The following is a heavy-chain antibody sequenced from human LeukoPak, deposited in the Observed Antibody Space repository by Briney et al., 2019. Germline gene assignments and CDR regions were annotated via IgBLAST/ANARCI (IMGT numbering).Heavy chain of an antibody. CDR1: GFTFSSYA. CDR3: AKRKGDSSAQDFDY. D-gene: IGHD3-22*01. Sequence: SGGSLRLSCAASGFTFSSYAMSWVRQAPGKGLEWVSAISGSGGSTYYADSVKGRFTISRDNSKNTLYLQMNSLRAEDTAVYYCAKRKGDSSAQDFDYWGQGTLVTVSS. J-gene: IGHJ4*02. CDR2: ISGSGGST. V-gene: IGHV3-23*01.